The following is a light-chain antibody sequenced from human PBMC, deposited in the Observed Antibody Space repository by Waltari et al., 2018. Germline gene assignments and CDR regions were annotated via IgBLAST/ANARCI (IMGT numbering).Light chain of an antibody. J-gene: IGLJ3*02. Sequence: QSVLTQPASVSGSPGQTITISCPGTSSHGGAYYYVSWYQQHPGTAPKVLIYDVSKRPSGVSNRFSGSKSGNTAFLTISGLQPEDEADYYCNSYTDTTWVFGGGTKLTVL. CDR1: SSHGGAYYY. CDR3: NSYTDTTWV. V-gene: IGLV2-14*03. CDR2: DVS.